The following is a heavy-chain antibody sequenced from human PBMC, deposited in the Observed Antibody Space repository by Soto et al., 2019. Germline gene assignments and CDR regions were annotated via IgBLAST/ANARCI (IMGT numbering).Heavy chain of an antibody. CDR1: GYTFTSYG. Sequence: ASVTVSCKASGYTFTSYGISWVRQAPGQGLEWMGWISAYNGNTNYAQKLQGRVTMTTDTSTSTAYMELRSLRSDDTAVYYCASTPSGSYLYYFDYWGQGTLVTVSS. J-gene: IGHJ4*02. D-gene: IGHD1-26*01. CDR3: ASTPSGSYLYYFDY. CDR2: ISAYNGNT. V-gene: IGHV1-18*01.